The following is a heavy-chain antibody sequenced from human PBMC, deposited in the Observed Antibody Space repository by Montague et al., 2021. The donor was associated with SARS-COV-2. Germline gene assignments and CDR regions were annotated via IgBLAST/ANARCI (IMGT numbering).Heavy chain of an antibody. Sequence: SETLSLTCTVSGGSISGFYWSWIRQPPGKGLEWIGYIYYSGSTKXNPSLESRVAVSVDRSKNQVSLKLTSVTAADTAVYYCARLLGSCTNGVCRTYYYYALDVWGQGTTVTVSS. J-gene: IGHJ6*02. V-gene: IGHV4-59*01. CDR3: ARLLGSCTNGVCRTYYYYALDV. CDR1: GGSISGFY. D-gene: IGHD2-8*01. CDR2: IYYSGST.